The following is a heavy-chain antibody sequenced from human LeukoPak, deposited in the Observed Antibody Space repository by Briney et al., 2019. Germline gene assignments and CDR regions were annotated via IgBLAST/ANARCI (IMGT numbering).Heavy chain of an antibody. CDR3: AHAGYSSSWNF. CDR2: IYWNDDK. J-gene: IGHJ4*02. Sequence: SGPTLVKPTETLTLTRTFSGFSLSTSGEGLGWIRPPPGHALEWLALIYWNDDKRYSPSLKSRLTITKDTSKNQVVLTMTNMDPVDTATYYCAHAGYSSSWNFWGQGTLVTVSS. V-gene: IGHV2-5*01. D-gene: IGHD6-13*01. CDR1: GFSLSTSGEG.